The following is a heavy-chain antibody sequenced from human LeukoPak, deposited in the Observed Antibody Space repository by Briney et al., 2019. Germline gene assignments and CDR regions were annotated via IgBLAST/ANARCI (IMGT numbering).Heavy chain of an antibody. D-gene: IGHD3-22*01. CDR2: ISGSGGST. V-gene: IGHV3-23*01. CDR1: GFTFSSYA. Sequence: GGSLRLSCAASGFTFSSYAMSWVRQAPGKGLERVSAISGSGGSTYYADSVKGRFTISRDNSKNTLYLQMNSLRAEDTAVYYCARSQGITMMDKSYPGLGFDYWGQGTLVTVSS. J-gene: IGHJ4*02. CDR3: ARSQGITMMDKSYPGLGFDY.